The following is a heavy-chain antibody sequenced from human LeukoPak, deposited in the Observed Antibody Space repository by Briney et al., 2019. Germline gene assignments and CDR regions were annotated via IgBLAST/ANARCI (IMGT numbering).Heavy chain of an antibody. CDR1: GFTFSSYE. V-gene: IGHV3-48*03. D-gene: IGHD3-9*01. Sequence: GGSLRLSCAASGFTFSSYEMNWVCQAPGKGLEWVSYISSSGSTIYYADSVKGRFTISRDNAKNSLYLQMNSLRAEDTAVYYCARSLPRYYYFDYWGQGTLVTVSS. CDR3: ARSLPRYYYFDY. J-gene: IGHJ4*02. CDR2: ISSSGSTI.